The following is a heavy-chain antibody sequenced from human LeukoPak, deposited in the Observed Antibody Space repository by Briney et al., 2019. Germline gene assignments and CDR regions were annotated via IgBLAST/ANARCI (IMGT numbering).Heavy chain of an antibody. V-gene: IGHV1-3*01. CDR3: ARGQTIVVVPAATEYYFDY. CDR2: INAGNGNT. CDR1: GYTFTSYA. D-gene: IGHD2-2*01. Sequence: VKVSXKASGYTFTSYAMHWVRQAPGQRLEWMGWINAGNGNTKYSQKFQGRVTITRDTSASTAYMELSSLRSEDTAVYYCARGQTIVVVPAATEYYFDYWGQGTLVTVSS. J-gene: IGHJ4*02.